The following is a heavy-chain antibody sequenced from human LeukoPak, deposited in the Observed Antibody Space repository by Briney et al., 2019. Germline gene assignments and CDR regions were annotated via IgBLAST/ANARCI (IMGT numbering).Heavy chain of an antibody. V-gene: IGHV3-7*01. J-gene: IGHJ4*02. CDR1: GFTFSSYA. D-gene: IGHD6-13*01. CDR2: IDQDGSEK. Sequence: PGGSLRLSCAASGFTFSSYAMSWVRQAPGKGLEWVANIDQDGSEKFYVDSVKGRFTISRDNAKDSLYLQMNSLRAEDTALYYCARDQGAAGDYWGQGTLVAVSS. CDR3: ARDQGAAGDY.